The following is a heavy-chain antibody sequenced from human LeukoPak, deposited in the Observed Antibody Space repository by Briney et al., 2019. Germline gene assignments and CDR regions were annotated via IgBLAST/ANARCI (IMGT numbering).Heavy chain of an antibody. CDR1: GFTFSSYW. CDR3: ARVDYDSSGYYVVY. V-gene: IGHV4-39*07. Sequence: GSLRLSCAASGFTFSSYWMSWIRQPPGKGLEWIGSIYYSGSTYYNPSLKSRVTISVDTSKNQFSLKLSSVTAADTAVYYCARVDYDSSGYYVVYWGQGTLVTVSS. D-gene: IGHD3-22*01. CDR2: IYYSGST. J-gene: IGHJ4*02.